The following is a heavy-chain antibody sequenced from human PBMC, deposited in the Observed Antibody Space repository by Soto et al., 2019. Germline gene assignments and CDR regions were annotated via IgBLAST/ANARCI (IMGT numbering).Heavy chain of an antibody. Sequence: SETLSLTCTVSGGSISYYYWSWIRQPPGKGLEWIGYIYYGWNTNYNPSLKSRVTISVDTSKNQFSLKLISVTAADTAVYYCARDREYYESSGLYFDYWGQGTLVTLSS. CDR1: GGSISYYY. CDR2: IYYGWNT. V-gene: IGHV4-59*01. J-gene: IGHJ4*02. CDR3: ARDREYYESSGLYFDY. D-gene: IGHD3-22*01.